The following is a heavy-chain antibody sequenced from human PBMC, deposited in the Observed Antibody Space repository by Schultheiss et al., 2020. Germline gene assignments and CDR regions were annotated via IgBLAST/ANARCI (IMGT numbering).Heavy chain of an antibody. V-gene: IGHV1-2*06. CDR1: GYTFTGYY. D-gene: IGHD4-17*01. Sequence: ASVKVSCKASGYTFTGYYMHWVRQAPGQGLEWMGRINPNSGGTNYAQKFQGRVTMTRDTSISTAYMELSRLRSDDTAVYYCARHTTLDYGDPGDAFDIWGQGTMVTVSS. CDR2: INPNSGGT. CDR3: ARHTTLDYGDPGDAFDI. J-gene: IGHJ3*02.